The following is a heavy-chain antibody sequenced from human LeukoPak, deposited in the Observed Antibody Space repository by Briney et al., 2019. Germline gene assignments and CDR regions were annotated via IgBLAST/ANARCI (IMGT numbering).Heavy chain of an antibody. J-gene: IGHJ6*02. Sequence: GASVKVSCKASGYTFTSYYMHWARQAPGQGLEWMGIINPSGGSTSYAQKFQGRVTMTRGTSTSTVYMELSSLRSEDTAVYYCARESGYSYGQAERRYYYGMDVWGQGTTVTVSS. CDR1: GYTFTSYY. V-gene: IGHV1-46*01. D-gene: IGHD5-18*01. CDR3: ARESGYSYGQAERRYYYGMDV. CDR2: INPSGGST.